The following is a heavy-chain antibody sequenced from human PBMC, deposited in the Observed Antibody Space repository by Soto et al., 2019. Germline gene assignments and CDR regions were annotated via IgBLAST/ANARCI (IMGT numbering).Heavy chain of an antibody. CDR3: ARDKGCISTSCPAGLGGMDV. CDR2: IIPIFGTA. Sequence: QVQLVQSGAEVKKPGSSVKVSCKASGGTFSSYAISWVRQAPGQGLEWMGGIIPIFGTANYAQKFQGRVTITADESTSTAYMELSSLRSEDTAVYYCARDKGCISTSCPAGLGGMDVWGQGTTVTVSS. D-gene: IGHD2-2*01. V-gene: IGHV1-69*12. J-gene: IGHJ6*02. CDR1: GGTFSSYA.